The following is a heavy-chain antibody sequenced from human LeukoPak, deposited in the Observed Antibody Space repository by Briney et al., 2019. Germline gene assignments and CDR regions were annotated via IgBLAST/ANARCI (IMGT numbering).Heavy chain of an antibody. D-gene: IGHD6-6*01. V-gene: IGHV3-53*01. CDR1: GFTVSNDY. Sequence: GGSLRLSCAASGFTVSNDYMSWVRQAPGKGLEWVSVIYSGGSTFYADPVKGRFTISRDNSKNTLHLQMNSVRGEDTAIYYCARGTTARLGPFDCWGQGTLVTASS. CDR2: IYSGGST. J-gene: IGHJ4*02. CDR3: ARGTTARLGPFDC.